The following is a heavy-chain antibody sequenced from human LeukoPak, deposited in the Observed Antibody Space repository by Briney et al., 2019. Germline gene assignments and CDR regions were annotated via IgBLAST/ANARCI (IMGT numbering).Heavy chain of an antibody. D-gene: IGHD2-2*01. CDR2: ISSSSSYI. Sequence: GGSLRLSCAASGFTFSSYSMNWVRQAPGKGLEWVYPISSSSSYIYYADSVKGRFTISRDNAKNSLYLQMNSLRAEDTAVYYCASLNCSSTSCQGLDPWGQGTLVTVSS. V-gene: IGHV3-21*01. J-gene: IGHJ5*02. CDR3: ASLNCSSTSCQGLDP. CDR1: GFTFSSYS.